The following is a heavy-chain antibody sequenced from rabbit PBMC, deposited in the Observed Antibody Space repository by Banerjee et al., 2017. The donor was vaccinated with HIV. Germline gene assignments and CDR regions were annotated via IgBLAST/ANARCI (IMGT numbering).Heavy chain of an antibody. V-gene: IGHV1S40*01. D-gene: IGHD4-1*01. J-gene: IGHJ4*01. Sequence: QSLEESGGDLVKPGASLTLTCTASGFSFSNSYYMCWVRQAPGKGLEWIACIDTGSSGTTYYASWAKGRFTISKTSSTTVDLKMTSLTAADTATYFCARDWGDDDVTTFNLWGPGTLVTVS. CDR1: GFSFSNSYY. CDR2: IDTGSSGTT. CDR3: ARDWGDDDVTTFNL.